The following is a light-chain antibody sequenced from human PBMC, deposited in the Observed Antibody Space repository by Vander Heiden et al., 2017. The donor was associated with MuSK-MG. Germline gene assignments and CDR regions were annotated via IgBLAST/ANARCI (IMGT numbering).Light chain of an antibody. CDR1: QGISSY. J-gene: IGKJ3*01. Sequence: ILTCRASQGISSYLAWYQQKPGKAPKLLIYTASTLQSGVPSRFSGSGSGTDFTLTISCLQSEDFATYYCQQYDSYPPFTFGPGTKVDIK. CDR3: QQYDSYPPFT. CDR2: TAS. V-gene: IGKV1-8*01.